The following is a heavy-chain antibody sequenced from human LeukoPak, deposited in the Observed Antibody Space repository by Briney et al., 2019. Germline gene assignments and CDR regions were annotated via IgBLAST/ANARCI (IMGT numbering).Heavy chain of an antibody. CDR1: GGSISSSSYS. V-gene: IGHV4-39*01. CDR2: IYYSGST. CDR3: ARGPRFQRWLQPFDY. J-gene: IGHJ4*02. Sequence: PSETLSLTCTVSGGSISSSSYSWGWIRQPPGKGLEWIGSIYYSGSTYYNPSLKSRVTISVDTSKNQFSLKLSSVTAADTAVYYCARGPRFQRWLQPFDYWGQGTLVTVSS. D-gene: IGHD5-24*01.